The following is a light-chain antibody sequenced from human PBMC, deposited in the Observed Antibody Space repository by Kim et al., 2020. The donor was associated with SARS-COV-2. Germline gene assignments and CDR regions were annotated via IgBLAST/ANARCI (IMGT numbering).Light chain of an antibody. J-gene: IGLJ1*01. V-gene: IGLV3-25*03. CDR3: QSADGSGTYV. CDR2: KDS. CDR1: ALPEKQ. Sequence: SYELTQPPSVPVSPGQTARITCSGDALPEKQTYWYQQKSGQATLLLIYKDSERPSGIPGRFSGSSSGTTVTLTISGVQAEDDADYYCQSADGSGTYVFGTGTKVTVL.